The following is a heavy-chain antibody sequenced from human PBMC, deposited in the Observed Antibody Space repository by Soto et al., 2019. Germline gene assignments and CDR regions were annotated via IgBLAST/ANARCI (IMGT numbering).Heavy chain of an antibody. D-gene: IGHD2-2*01. J-gene: IGHJ6*02. Sequence: EVQLVESGGGLVQPGGSLRLSCAASGFTFSSYWMHWVRQAPGKGLVWVSRINSDGSSTSYADSVKGRFTISRDNAMNTLYFQMNSGGAEDTGGYYCATHGGYCSSTRTRAGCENSYYYYYYGMDVWGQGTTVTVS. CDR2: INSDGSST. V-gene: IGHV3-74*01. CDR1: GFTFSSYW. CDR3: ATHGGYCSSTRTRAGCENSYYYYYYGMDV.